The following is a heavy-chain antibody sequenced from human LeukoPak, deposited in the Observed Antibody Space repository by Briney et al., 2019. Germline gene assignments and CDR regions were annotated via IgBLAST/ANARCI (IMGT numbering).Heavy chain of an antibody. CDR1: WFTVTSNN. J-gene: IGHJ4*02. D-gene: IGHD3-9*01. CDR3: ARAYDILAGTFFDY. CDR2: IYSGGST. Sequence: GGSLRLSCAARWFTVTSNNMSSVRQAPGKGLEWVSVIYSGGSTYYADSVKGRFTISRDNSKNTLYLQMNTLSAEDTAVYYRARAYDILAGTFFDYWGQGTLVTVSS. V-gene: IGHV3-53*01.